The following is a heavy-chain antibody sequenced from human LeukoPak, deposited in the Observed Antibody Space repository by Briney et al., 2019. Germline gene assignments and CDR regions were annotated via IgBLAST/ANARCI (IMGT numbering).Heavy chain of an antibody. J-gene: IGHJ4*02. Sequence: GGSLRLSCAASGFTFSSYGMHWVRQAPGKGLEWVAVISYDGSNKYYADSVKGRFTISRDNSKNTLYLQMNSLRAEDTAVYYCAKEMEVAATWDYWGQGTLVTVSS. CDR1: GFTFSSYG. CDR2: ISYDGSNK. V-gene: IGHV3-30*18. D-gene: IGHD6-19*01. CDR3: AKEMEVAATWDY.